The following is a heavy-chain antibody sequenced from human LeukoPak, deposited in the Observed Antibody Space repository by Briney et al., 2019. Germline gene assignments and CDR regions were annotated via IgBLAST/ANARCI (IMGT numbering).Heavy chain of an antibody. V-gene: IGHV3-21*01. CDR3: ANENYFGSSGYPDY. J-gene: IGHJ4*02. Sequence: GGSLRLSCAASGFTFSSYSMNWVRQAPGKGLEWVSSISSSSSYIYYADSVKGRFTISRDNAKNSLYLQMNSLRAEDTAVYYCANENYFGSSGYPDYWGQGTLVTVSS. D-gene: IGHD3-22*01. CDR2: ISSSSSYI. CDR1: GFTFSSYS.